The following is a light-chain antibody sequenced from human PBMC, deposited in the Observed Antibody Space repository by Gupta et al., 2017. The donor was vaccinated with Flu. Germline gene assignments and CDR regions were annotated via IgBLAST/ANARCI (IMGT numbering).Light chain of an antibody. J-gene: IGKJ1*01. CDR2: GAS. Sequence: PATLSVSPGESATLSCRASQSIANNLAWFQQRPGQAPRLLIDGASTRGTAIPARFSGSGSGTEFTLTITSLQSEDFAVYYCQQYHNWPRTFGPGTKVAVK. CDR1: QSIANN. V-gene: IGKV3-15*01. CDR3: QQYHNWPRT.